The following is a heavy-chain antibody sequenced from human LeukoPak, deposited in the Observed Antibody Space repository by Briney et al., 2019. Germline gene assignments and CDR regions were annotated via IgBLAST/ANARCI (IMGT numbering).Heavy chain of an antibody. V-gene: IGHV4-39*01. D-gene: IGHD2-2*01. CDR3: ARQTIVVVEVGWFDP. CDR1: GGSISSSSYY. CDR2: IYYSEST. Sequence: SETLSLTCTVSGGSISSSSYYWGWIRQPPGKGLEWIGSIYYSESTHYNPSLRSRVTISVDTSKNQFSLRLNSVTAADTAVYYCARQTIVVVEVGWFDPWGQGTLVTVSS. J-gene: IGHJ5*02.